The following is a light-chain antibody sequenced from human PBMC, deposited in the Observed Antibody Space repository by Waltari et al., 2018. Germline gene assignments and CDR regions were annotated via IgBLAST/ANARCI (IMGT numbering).Light chain of an antibody. CDR2: VVA. CDR1: SADVGAKHS. CDR3: CSYAGSYTWV. J-gene: IGLJ3*02. Sequence: QSALSQPHSVSGSPGQSVPISCIGPSADVGAKHSSSCYQHHPGKAPKVMIYVVARRPSGVPDRFTGSRSGNTASLTISGLQADDEADYYCCSYAGSYTWVFGGGTRLTVL. V-gene: IGLV2-11*01.